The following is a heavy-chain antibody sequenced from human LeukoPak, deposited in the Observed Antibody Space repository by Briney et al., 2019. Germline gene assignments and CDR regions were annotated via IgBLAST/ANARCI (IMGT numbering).Heavy chain of an antibody. CDR3: ARGRPHGNDY. CDR2: IWYDGSNK. V-gene: IGHV3-33*01. Sequence: PGGSLTLSCAASAFTFSRSRMHWVRQPPGKGLECLADIWYDGSNKNYADSVKGRFTISRDNSKNTLYLQMNSLRAEDTAVYYCARGRPHGNDYWGQGTLVTVSS. D-gene: IGHD4-23*01. CDR1: AFTFSRSR. J-gene: IGHJ4*02.